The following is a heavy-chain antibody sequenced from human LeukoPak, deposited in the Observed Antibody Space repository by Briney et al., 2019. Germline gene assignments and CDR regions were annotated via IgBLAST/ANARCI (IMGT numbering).Heavy chain of an antibody. Sequence: SETLSLTCTVSGGSISSYYWSWIRQPPGKGLEWLGYIYYSGSTNYNPSLKSRVTISVDTSKNQFSLKLSSVTAADTAVYYCARQLLTRFDPWGQGTLVTVSS. D-gene: IGHD1-1*01. V-gene: IGHV4-59*01. CDR2: IYYSGST. CDR1: GGSISSYY. CDR3: ARQLLTRFDP. J-gene: IGHJ5*02.